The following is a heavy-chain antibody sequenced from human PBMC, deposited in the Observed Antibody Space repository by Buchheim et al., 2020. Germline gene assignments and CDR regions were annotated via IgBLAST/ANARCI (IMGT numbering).Heavy chain of an antibody. CDR2: IHHSGSA. CDR1: GGSITTSNW. V-gene: IGHV4-4*02. J-gene: IGHJ4*02. D-gene: IGHD6-13*01. Sequence: QVQLQESGPGLVKPSETLSLTCAVSGGSITTSNWWSWVRQPPGKGLEWIGEIHHSGSANYSPSLKSRVTISVDKSKNQFSLKLTSVTAADTAVYFCARGVAASGPSYFGYWGQGTL. CDR3: ARGVAASGPSYFGY.